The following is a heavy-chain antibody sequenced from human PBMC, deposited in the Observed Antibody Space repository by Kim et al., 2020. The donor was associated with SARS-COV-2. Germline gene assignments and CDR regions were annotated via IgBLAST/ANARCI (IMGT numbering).Heavy chain of an antibody. D-gene: IGHD6-13*01. V-gene: IGHV1-69*13. CDR1: GGTFSSYA. J-gene: IGHJ4*02. CDR3: ARDRDASNWYHSFES. CDR2: IIPIFGTA. Sequence: SVKVSCKASGGTFSSYAISWVRQAPGQGLEWMGGIIPIFGTANYAQNFQGRVTITADASTSTAYLELSSLRSEDTAVYYCARDRDASNWYHSFESWGQGTLVTVSS.